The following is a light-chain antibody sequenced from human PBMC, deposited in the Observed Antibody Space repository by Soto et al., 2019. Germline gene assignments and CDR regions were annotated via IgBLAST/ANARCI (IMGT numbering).Light chain of an antibody. V-gene: IGLV2-11*01. J-gene: IGLJ2*01. Sequence: QSALTQPRSVSGSPGQSVTISCTGTSSDVGSYNYVSWYQQHPGKAPKLMIYDVTKRPSGVPDRFSGSKSGNTASLTISGLQAEDEADYSCCSYAGRDTYVVFGEGTKLTVL. CDR1: SSDVGSYNY. CDR3: CSYAGRDTYVV. CDR2: DVT.